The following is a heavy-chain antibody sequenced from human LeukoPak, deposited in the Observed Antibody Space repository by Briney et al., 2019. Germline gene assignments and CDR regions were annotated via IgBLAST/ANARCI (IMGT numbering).Heavy chain of an antibody. CDR3: ASKSAYDFGFDY. J-gene: IGHJ4*02. CDR2: IYHSGSP. CDR1: GYSISSGYY. V-gene: IGHV4-38-2*02. Sequence: SETLSLTCTVSGYSISSGYYWGWLRQPPGKGLEWIGNIYHSGSPYYNPSLKSRATISKDTPKNQFSLKLSSVTAADTAVYYCASKSAYDFGFDYWGQGALVTVSS. D-gene: IGHD5-12*01.